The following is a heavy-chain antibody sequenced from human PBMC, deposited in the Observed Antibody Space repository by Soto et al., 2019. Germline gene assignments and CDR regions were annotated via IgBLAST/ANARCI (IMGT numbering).Heavy chain of an antibody. CDR1: GFTFSGYA. CDR2: ISGSGGST. V-gene: IGHV3-23*01. J-gene: IGHJ5*02. CDR3: ARGASAGSRFDP. D-gene: IGHD6-13*01. Sequence: GGSLRLSCAASGFTFSGYAMSWIRQAPGKGLEWVSAISGSGGSTYYADSVKGRFTISRDNSKNTLYLQMNSLRAEDTAVYYCARGASAGSRFDPWGQGTLVTVSS.